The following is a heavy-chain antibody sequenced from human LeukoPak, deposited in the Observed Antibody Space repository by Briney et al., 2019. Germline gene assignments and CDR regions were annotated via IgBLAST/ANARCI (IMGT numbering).Heavy chain of an antibody. CDR1: GGSISSYY. V-gene: IGHV4-59*01. J-gene: IGHJ5*02. Sequence: SETLSLTCTVSGGSISSYYWSWIRQPPGKGLEWIGYIYYSGSTNYNPSLKSRVTISVDTSKNQFSLKLSSVTAADTAVYYCARDRRNSGYGYNWFDPWGQGTLVTVSS. D-gene: IGHD5-12*01. CDR3: ARDRRNSGYGYNWFDP. CDR2: IYYSGST.